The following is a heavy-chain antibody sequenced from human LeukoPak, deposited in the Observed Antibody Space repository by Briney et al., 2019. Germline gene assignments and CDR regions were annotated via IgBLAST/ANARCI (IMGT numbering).Heavy chain of an antibody. CDR1: GCTFSSYT. D-gene: IGHD2-2*01. J-gene: IGHJ3*02. Sequence: SVKVSCKASGCTFSSYTISWVRQAPGQGLEWMGRIIPILGIANYAQKFQGRVTITADKSTSTAYMELSSLRSEDTAVYYCASRLGYCSSTSCYPDDAFDIWGQGTMVTVSS. V-gene: IGHV1-69*02. CDR3: ASRLGYCSSTSCYPDDAFDI. CDR2: IIPILGIA.